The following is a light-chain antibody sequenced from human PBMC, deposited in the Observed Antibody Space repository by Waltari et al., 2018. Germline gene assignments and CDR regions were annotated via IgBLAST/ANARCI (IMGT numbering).Light chain of an antibody. CDR3: QQYSNTPLT. Sequence: SSDLTQPPSVSVSPGQTARITCSGEPLPDQFAYWYQQKPGQAPLLLLYKDTERPSGIPERFSASGSGTDFSLTITSLQAEDVAVYYCQQYSNTPLTFGGGT. J-gene: IGLJ2*01. V-gene: IGLV3-25*02. CDR1: PLPDQF. CDR2: KDT.